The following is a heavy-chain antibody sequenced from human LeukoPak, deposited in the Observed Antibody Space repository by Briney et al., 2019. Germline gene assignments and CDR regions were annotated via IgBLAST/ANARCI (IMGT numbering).Heavy chain of an antibody. CDR1: GYTFISYY. V-gene: IGHV1-46*01. D-gene: IGHD1-1*01. J-gene: IGHJ3*02. CDR2: INPSGGST. Sequence: ASVKVSCKASGYTFISYYMHWVRQAPGQGLEWMGIINPSGGSTSYAQKFQGRVTMTRDMSTSTVYMELSSLRSEDTAVYYCARDQRRDRRYDAFDIWGQGTMVTVSS. CDR3: ARDQRRDRRYDAFDI.